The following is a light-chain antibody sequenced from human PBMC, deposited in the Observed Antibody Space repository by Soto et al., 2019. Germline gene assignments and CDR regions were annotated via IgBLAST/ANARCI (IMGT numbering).Light chain of an antibody. CDR1: QSVTSNY. CDR3: QLYGPSLTWP. Sequence: ETVLTQSPGTLSLSPGERATLSCRASQSVTSNYLAWYQQKPGQAPRLLIFGTSGRATGIPDRLSGSGSGTDFTLTISRLEPEDVAVHYCQLYGPSLTWPFGQGTKVDIK. V-gene: IGKV3-20*01. CDR2: GTS. J-gene: IGKJ1*01.